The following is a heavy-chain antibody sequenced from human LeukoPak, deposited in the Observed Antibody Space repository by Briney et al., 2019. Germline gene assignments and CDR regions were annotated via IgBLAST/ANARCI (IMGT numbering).Heavy chain of an antibody. Sequence: PGGSLRLSCAASGFTFDDYGMSWVRQAPGKGLEWVSGINWNGGSTGYADSVKGRFTISRDNAKNSLYLQMNSLRAEDTALYYCARRRPQDYYDSSGSTYYFDYWGQGTLVTVSS. CDR3: ARRRPQDYYDSSGSTYYFDY. CDR1: GFTFDDYG. CDR2: INWNGGST. D-gene: IGHD3-22*01. V-gene: IGHV3-20*04. J-gene: IGHJ4*02.